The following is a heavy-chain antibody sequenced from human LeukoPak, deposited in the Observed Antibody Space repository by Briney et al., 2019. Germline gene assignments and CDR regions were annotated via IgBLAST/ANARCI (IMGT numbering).Heavy chain of an antibody. V-gene: IGHV3-53*01. CDR1: GFTVSSNY. CDR2: IYSGGST. J-gene: IGHJ4*02. D-gene: IGHD3-3*01. CDR3: AKVDDYDFYNDY. Sequence: GGSLRLSCAASGFTVSSNYMSWVRQAPGKGLEWVSVIYSGGSTYYADSVKGRFTISRDNSKNTLYLQMNSLRAEDTAVYYCAKVDDYDFYNDYWGQGTLVTVSS.